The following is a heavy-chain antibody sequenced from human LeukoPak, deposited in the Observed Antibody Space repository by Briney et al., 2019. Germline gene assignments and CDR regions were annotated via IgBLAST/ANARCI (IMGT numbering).Heavy chain of an antibody. CDR3: AELGITMIGGV. CDR2: ISSSSTYI. CDR1: GFTFTTYT. J-gene: IGHJ6*03. V-gene: IGHV3-21*01. Sequence: GGSLRLSCAASGFTFTTYTMNWVRQAPGKGLEWVSSISSSSTYIYYADSVKGRFTISRDNAKNSLYLQMNSLRAEDTAVYYCAELGITMIGGVWGKGTTVTISS. D-gene: IGHD3-10*02.